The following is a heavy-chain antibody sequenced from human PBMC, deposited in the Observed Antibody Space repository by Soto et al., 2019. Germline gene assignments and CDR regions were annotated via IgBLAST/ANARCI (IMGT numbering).Heavy chain of an antibody. CDR3: ARDISFFSRDSYHYDAMAF. CDR2: ISAYNGYT. Sequence: ASVKVSCKASGYPFTSYGISWVRQAPGQGLEWMGWISAYNGYTNYGQKFQGRVTMTTDTSTSTAYLELRSLRSDDAAVYYCARDISFFSRDSYHYDAMAFWGQGSTVPVSS. V-gene: IGHV1-18*04. D-gene: IGHD3-3*01. J-gene: IGHJ6*02. CDR1: GYPFTSYG.